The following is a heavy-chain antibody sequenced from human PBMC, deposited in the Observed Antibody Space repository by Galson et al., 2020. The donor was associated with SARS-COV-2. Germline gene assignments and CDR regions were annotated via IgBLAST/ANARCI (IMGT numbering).Heavy chain of an antibody. J-gene: IGHJ6*02. CDR2: ISAYNGNT. CDR1: GYTFTSYG. Sequence: ASVKVSCKASGYTFTSYGISWVRQAPGQGLEWMGWISAYNGNTNYAQKLQGRVTMTTDTSTSTAYMELRSLRSYDTAVYYCARAGEVVVVAATDYYGMDVWGQGTTVTVSS. D-gene: IGHD2-15*01. V-gene: IGHV1-18*01. CDR3: ARAGEVVVVAATDYYGMDV.